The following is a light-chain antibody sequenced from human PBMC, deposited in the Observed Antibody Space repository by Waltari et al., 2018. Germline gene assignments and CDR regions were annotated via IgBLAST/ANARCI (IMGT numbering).Light chain of an antibody. J-gene: IGLJ1*01. Sequence: QSALIQPASVSGSPGQSITISCTGSDSDIGSYVYVSWYLQHPGKAPKLILYDVNRRPQGMSDRFSGSKSGITASPTISGLQPDDEGDYYCSSFTSSNTLLFGSATTVTV. CDR1: DSDIGSYVY. V-gene: IGLV2-14*03. CDR2: DVN. CDR3: SSFTSSNTLL.